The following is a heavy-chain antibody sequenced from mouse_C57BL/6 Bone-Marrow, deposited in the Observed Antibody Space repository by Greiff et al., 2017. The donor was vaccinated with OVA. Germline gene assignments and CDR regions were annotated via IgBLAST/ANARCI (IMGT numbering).Heavy chain of an antibody. CDR2: SRNKANDYTT. J-gene: IGHJ1*03. CDR3: ARALTGTFDV. V-gene: IGHV7-1*01. Sequence: EVKLMESGGGLVQSGRSLRLSCATSGFTFSDFYMEWVRQAPGKGLEWIAASRNKANDYTTEYSASVKGRFIVSRDTSQSILYLQMNALRAEDTAIYYCARALTGTFDVWGTGTTVTVSS. D-gene: IGHD4-1*01. CDR1: GFTFSDFY.